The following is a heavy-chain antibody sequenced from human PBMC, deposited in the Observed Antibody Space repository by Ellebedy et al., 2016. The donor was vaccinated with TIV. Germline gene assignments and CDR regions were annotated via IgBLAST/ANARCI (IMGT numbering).Heavy chain of an antibody. CDR3: AKDPSGSGSYGYPFDQ. J-gene: IGHJ4*02. CDR1: KFTFSSHA. D-gene: IGHD3-10*01. Sequence: PGGSLRLSCAASKFTFSSHAMSWVRQAPGKGLEWVSAMSGTGATTYYSDSVRGRFTISRDNSKNTLFLQMTSLRVEDTAVYYCAKDPSGSGSYGYPFDQWGQGTLVTVSS. V-gene: IGHV3-23*01. CDR2: MSGTGATT.